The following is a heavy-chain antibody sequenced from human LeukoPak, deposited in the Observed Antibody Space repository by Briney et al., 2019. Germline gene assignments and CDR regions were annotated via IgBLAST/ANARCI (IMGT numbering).Heavy chain of an antibody. J-gene: IGHJ3*02. D-gene: IGHD2-15*01. CDR1: GYTFTSYG. CDR3: ARDFHCSGGSRLDAFDI. V-gene: IGHV1-18*01. Sequence: ASVKVSCKASGYTFTSYGISWVRQAPGQGLEWMGWINTYNGNTIYTQKLQGRVTMTTDTSTSTAYMELRSLRSDDTAVYYCARDFHCSGGSRLDAFDIWGQGTMVTVSS. CDR2: INTYNGNT.